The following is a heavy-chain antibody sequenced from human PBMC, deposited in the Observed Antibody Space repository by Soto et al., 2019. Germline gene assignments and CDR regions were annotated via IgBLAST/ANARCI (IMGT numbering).Heavy chain of an antibody. D-gene: IGHD3-10*01. CDR3: AREGSWYYYGSVSYLFAPTHYYYCMGV. Sequence: GGSLRLSCAASGFIFDDYGMSWVRQAPGKGLEWVSGINWNGGSTGYADSVKGRFTISRDNAKNSLYLQMNSLRAEDTALYHCAREGSWYYYGSVSYLFAPTHYYYCMGVWGKGTTVNDSS. CDR1: GFIFDDYG. V-gene: IGHV3-20*01. CDR2: INWNGGST. J-gene: IGHJ6*03.